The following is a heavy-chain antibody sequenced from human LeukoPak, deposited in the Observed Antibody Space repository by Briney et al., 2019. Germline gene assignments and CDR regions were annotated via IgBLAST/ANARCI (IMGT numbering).Heavy chain of an antibody. CDR2: IYTSGST. Sequence: PSETLSLTCTVSGGSISSYYWSWIRQPAGKGLEWIGRIYTSGSTNYNPSLKSRVTISVDTSKNQFSLKLSSVTAADTAVYYCARGLPLIWNHNAFDIWGQGTMVTVSS. J-gene: IGHJ3*02. D-gene: IGHD1-1*01. CDR1: GGSISSYY. CDR3: ARGLPLIWNHNAFDI. V-gene: IGHV4-4*07.